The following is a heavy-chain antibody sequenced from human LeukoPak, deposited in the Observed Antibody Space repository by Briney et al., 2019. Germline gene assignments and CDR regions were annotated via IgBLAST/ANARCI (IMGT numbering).Heavy chain of an antibody. CDR1: GFTFSNYA. CDR2: ISYDGTNK. Sequence: TGGSLRLSCAASGFTFSNYAMHWVRQAPGKGLEWVAVISYDGTNKYYADSVKGRFTISRDNSKNTLYLQMNSLRAEDTAVYYCAREDTADAFDIWGQGTMVTVSS. V-gene: IGHV3-30-3*01. CDR3: AREDTADAFDI. D-gene: IGHD5-18*01. J-gene: IGHJ3*02.